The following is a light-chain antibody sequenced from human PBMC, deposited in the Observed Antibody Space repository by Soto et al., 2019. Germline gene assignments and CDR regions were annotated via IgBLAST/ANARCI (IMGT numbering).Light chain of an antibody. Sequence: QSALTQFASVSGSPGQSITISCTGTSIDVGAYNYVSWYQQHPDKAPKLLIYEVGNRPSGVSFRFSGSKSGNTASLTISGLQAEDEADYYCSSYTARGTRVFGTGTKLTFL. J-gene: IGLJ1*01. CDR1: SIDVGAYNY. CDR2: EVG. CDR3: SSYTARGTRV. V-gene: IGLV2-14*01.